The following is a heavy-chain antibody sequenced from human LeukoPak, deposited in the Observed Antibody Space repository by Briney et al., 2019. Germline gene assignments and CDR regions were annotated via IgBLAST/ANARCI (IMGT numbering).Heavy chain of an antibody. CDR3: AKETRKAPYYYMDV. Sequence: GGSLRLSCAASGFTFSNYAMSWVRQAPGKGLEWVSAISGSGGSTYYADSVKGRFTISRDNSKNTLYLQMNSLRAEDTAVYYCAKETRKAPYYYMDVWGKGTTVTVSS. J-gene: IGHJ6*03. D-gene: IGHD1-14*01. V-gene: IGHV3-23*01. CDR1: GFTFSNYA. CDR2: ISGSGGST.